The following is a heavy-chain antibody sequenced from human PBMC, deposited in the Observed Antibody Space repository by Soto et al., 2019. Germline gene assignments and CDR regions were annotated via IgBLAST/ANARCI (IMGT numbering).Heavy chain of an antibody. CDR3: AGHPRYLTYKVSPHDYGDYAFVPPGHPQIGRNWYFDL. D-gene: IGHD4-17*01. V-gene: IGHV1-69*12. CDR2: IIPIFGTA. CDR1: GGTFSSYA. Sequence: QVQLVQSGAEVKKPGSSVKVSCKASGGTFSSYAISWVRQAPGQGLEWMGGIIPIFGTANYAQKFQGRVTITADESTSTAYMELSSLRSEDTAVYYCAGHPRYLTYKVSPHDYGDYAFVPPGHPQIGRNWYFDLWGRGTLVTVSS. J-gene: IGHJ2*01.